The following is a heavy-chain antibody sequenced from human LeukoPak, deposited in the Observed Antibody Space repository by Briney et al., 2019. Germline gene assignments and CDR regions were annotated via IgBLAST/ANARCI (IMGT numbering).Heavy chain of an antibody. CDR2: INHSRST. D-gene: IGHD2-2*01. Sequence: PSETLSLTCAVYGGSFSGYYWSWIRQPPGKGLEWIGEINHSRSTNYNPSLKSRVTISVDTSKNQFSLKLSSVTAADTAVYYCARVHCSSTSCYGYYYYGMDVWGQGTTVTVSS. CDR1: GGSFSGYY. CDR3: ARVHCSSTSCYGYYYYGMDV. J-gene: IGHJ6*02. V-gene: IGHV4-34*01.